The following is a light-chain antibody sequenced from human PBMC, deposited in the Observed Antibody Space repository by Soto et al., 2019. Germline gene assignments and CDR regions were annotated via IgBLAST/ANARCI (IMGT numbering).Light chain of an antibody. Sequence: DIQMTQFPSTLSASVGDRVTITCRASQSLNNWLAWYQQKPGNAPNLLIYKASNFESGVPSRFNGSGSGTEFTLTISSLQPDDLATYYGQQYNSDSWTFGQGTKVEIK. J-gene: IGKJ1*01. CDR3: QQYNSDSWT. CDR2: KAS. V-gene: IGKV1-5*03. CDR1: QSLNNW.